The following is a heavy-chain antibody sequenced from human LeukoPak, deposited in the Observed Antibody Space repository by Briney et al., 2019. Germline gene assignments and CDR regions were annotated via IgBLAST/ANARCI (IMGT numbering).Heavy chain of an antibody. CDR2: ITTGSTYM. J-gene: IGHJ6*03. CDR3: YYMDV. Sequence: PGGSLRLSCSASGFTFSSYAMNWVRQAPGKGLEWVSSITTGSTYMNYADSVRGRFTISRDNAKNSLYLQMSSLRADDTAVYYYYYMDVWGKGTMVTVSS. CDR1: GFTFSSYA. V-gene: IGHV3-21*01.